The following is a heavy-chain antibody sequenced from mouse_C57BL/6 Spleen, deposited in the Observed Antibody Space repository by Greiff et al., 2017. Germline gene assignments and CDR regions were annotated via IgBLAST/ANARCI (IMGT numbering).Heavy chain of an antibody. CDR1: GYTFTSYW. CDR2: IDPSDSYT. Sequence: QVHVKQPGAELVRPGTSVKLSCKASGYTFTSYWMHWVKQRPGQGLEWIGVIDPSDSYTNYNQKFKGKATLTVDTSSSTAYMQLSSLTSEDSAVYYCARSDGEGYFDVWGTGTTVTVSS. J-gene: IGHJ1*03. V-gene: IGHV1-59*01. CDR3: ARSDGEGYFDV.